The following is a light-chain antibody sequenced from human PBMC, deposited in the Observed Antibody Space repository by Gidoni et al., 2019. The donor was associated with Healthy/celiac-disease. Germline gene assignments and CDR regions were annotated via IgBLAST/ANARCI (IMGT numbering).Light chain of an antibody. Sequence: DIQMTQSPSSLSASVGDRVTITCQASQDISNYLNWYQQKPGKAPKLLIYDASNLETGVPSRFSGSGSGTDFTFTISSLQPEDIATYYCQQYDNLRXFXQGTKLEIK. V-gene: IGKV1-33*01. J-gene: IGKJ2*01. CDR3: QQYDNLRX. CDR1: QDISNY. CDR2: DAS.